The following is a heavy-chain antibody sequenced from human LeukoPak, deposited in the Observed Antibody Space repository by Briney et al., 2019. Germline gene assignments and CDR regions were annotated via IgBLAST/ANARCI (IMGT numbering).Heavy chain of an antibody. Sequence: PGGSLGLSCAASGFTFSSYAMHWVRQAPGKGLEWVAVISYDGSNKYYADSVKGRFTISRDNSKNTLYLQMNSLRAEDTAVYYCARDMGHLRFLEWLLTNTTGGFDYWGQGTLVTVSS. D-gene: IGHD3-3*01. CDR2: ISYDGSNK. CDR1: GFTFSSYA. CDR3: ARDMGHLRFLEWLLTNTTGGFDY. J-gene: IGHJ4*02. V-gene: IGHV3-30-3*01.